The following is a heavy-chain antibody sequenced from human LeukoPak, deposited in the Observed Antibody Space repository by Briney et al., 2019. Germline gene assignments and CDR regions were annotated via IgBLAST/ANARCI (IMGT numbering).Heavy chain of an antibody. D-gene: IGHD1-7*01. CDR3: ARSRTGTADY. Sequence: SETLSLTCTVSGYSISSGYYWGWIRPPPGKGLEWIGSIYHSGSTYYNPSLKSRVTISVDTSKNQFSLKLSSVTAADTAVYYCARSRTGTADYWGQGTLVTVSS. CDR2: IYHSGST. J-gene: IGHJ4*02. CDR1: GYSISSGYY. V-gene: IGHV4-38-2*02.